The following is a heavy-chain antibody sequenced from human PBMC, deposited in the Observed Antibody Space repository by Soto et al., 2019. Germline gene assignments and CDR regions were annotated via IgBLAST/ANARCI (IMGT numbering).Heavy chain of an antibody. J-gene: IGHJ4*02. D-gene: IGHD5-12*01. Sequence: QVQLMQSGAEVKKPGASVKVSCKTSGYTFSNYGINWVRQAPGQGLEWMGWISAYNGNTNFAQKLQGRVSLTTDTSSTTAYMELRSLTSDDTAVYYCARDLVPGYTGFSDYWGQGTLVTVSS. CDR1: GYTFSNYG. CDR3: ARDLVPGYTGFSDY. CDR2: ISAYNGNT. V-gene: IGHV1-18*01.